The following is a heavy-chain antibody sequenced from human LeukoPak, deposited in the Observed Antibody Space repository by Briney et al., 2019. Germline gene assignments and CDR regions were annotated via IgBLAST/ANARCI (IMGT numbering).Heavy chain of an antibody. CDR1: GYTFTSYY. J-gene: IGHJ1*01. Sequence: AASVKVSCKASGYTFTSYYMHWVRQAPGQGLEWMGIINPSGGSTSYAQKFQGRVTMTRDTSTSTVYMELSSLRSEDTAVYYCARDLFPQYCSGGSCQYFQHWGQGTLVTVSS. D-gene: IGHD2-15*01. CDR2: INPSGGST. CDR3: ARDLFPQYCSGGSCQYFQH. V-gene: IGHV1-46*01.